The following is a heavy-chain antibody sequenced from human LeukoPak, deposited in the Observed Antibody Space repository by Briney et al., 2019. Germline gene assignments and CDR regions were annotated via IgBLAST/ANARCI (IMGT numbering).Heavy chain of an antibody. D-gene: IGHD1-26*01. J-gene: IGHJ4*02. CDR2: ISSSGSTI. CDR1: GFTFSSYG. V-gene: IGHV3-48*03. Sequence: GGSLRLSCAASGFTFSSYGMNWVRQAPGKGLEWVSYISSSGSTIYYADSVKGRFTISRDNAKNSLYLQMNSLRVEDTAVYYCARERKPVGFDYWGQGTLVTVPS. CDR3: ARERKPVGFDY.